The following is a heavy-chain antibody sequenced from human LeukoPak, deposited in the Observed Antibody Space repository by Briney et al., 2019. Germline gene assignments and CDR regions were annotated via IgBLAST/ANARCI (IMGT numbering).Heavy chain of an antibody. V-gene: IGHV3-23*01. J-gene: IGHJ4*02. Sequence: GGSLRLSCAASGLTFSSYAMSWVRQAPGKGLGWVSAISGSGGSTYYADSVKGRFTISRDNSKNTLYLQMNSLRAEDTAVYYCAKARLEQTFDYWGQGTLVTVSS. CDR1: GLTFSSYA. CDR2: ISGSGGST. D-gene: IGHD3-3*01. CDR3: AKARLEQTFDY.